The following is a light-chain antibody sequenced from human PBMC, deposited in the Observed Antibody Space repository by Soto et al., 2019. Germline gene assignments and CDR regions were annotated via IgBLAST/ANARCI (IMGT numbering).Light chain of an antibody. CDR3: SSYTLL. CDR2: DVS. Sequence: QSVLTQPASMSGSPGQSITISRTGTSSDVGGYNYVSWYQQHPGKAPKLMIYDVSNRPSGVSNRFSGSKSGNTASLTISGLQAEDEADYYCSSYTLLFGTGTKVTVL. CDR1: SSDVGGYNY. J-gene: IGLJ1*01. V-gene: IGLV2-14*01.